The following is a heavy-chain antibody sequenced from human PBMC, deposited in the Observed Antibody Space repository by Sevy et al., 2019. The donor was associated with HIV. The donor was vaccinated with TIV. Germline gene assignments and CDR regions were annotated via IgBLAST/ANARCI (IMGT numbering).Heavy chain of an antibody. V-gene: IGHV1-18*01. J-gene: IGHJ6*02. CDR3: ARDKGVSAAGCHYYYYYGMDV. D-gene: IGHD6-13*01. CDR2: ISAYNGNT. CDR1: GYTFTSYG. Sequence: ASVKVSCKASGYTFTSYGISWVRQAPGQGLEWMGWISAYNGNTNYAQKLQGRVTMTTDTSTSTAYMELRSLRSDDTAVYYCARDKGVSAAGCHYYYYYGMDVWGQGTTVTVSS.